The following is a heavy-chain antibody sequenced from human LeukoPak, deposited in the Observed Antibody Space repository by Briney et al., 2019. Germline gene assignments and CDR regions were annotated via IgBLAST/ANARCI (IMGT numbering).Heavy chain of an antibody. D-gene: IGHD6-19*01. CDR3: ARPRVDGSGWYYESGG. Sequence: ASVKVSCKASGYTFTSYGISWVRQAPGQGLEWMGWISAYNGNTNYAQKLQGRVTMTTDTSTSTAYMELSSLRSEDTAVYYCARPRVDGSGWYYESGGWGQGTLVTVSS. V-gene: IGHV1-18*01. CDR2: ISAYNGNT. CDR1: GYTFTSYG. J-gene: IGHJ4*02.